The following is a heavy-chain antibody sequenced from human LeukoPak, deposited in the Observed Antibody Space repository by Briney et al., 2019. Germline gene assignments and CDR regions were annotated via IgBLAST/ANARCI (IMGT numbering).Heavy chain of an antibody. J-gene: IGHJ4*02. V-gene: IGHV3-23*01. CDR3: AAQSARPQYYFDY. D-gene: IGHD6-6*01. CDR1: GFTFSSYA. Sequence: GGSLRLSCAASGFTFSSYAMSWVRQAPGKGLEWVSAISGSGGSTYYADSVKGRFTISRDNSKNTLYLQMNSLRAEDAAVYYCAAQSARPQYYFDYWGQGTLVTVSS. CDR2: ISGSGGST.